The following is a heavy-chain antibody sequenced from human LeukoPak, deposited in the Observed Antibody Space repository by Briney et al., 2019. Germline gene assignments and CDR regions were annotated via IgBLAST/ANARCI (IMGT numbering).Heavy chain of an antibody. CDR1: AFTFSAYT. Sequence: GGSLRLSCAASAFTFSAYTMNWVRQAPGKGLEWVSSISSSSGYIYYADSVKGRFTISRDNAKNSLYLQMNSLRAEDTAMYYCAKELRGGSIWRYYFDYWGQGTLVTVSS. CDR2: ISSSSGYI. D-gene: IGHD6-13*01. CDR3: AKELRGGSIWRYYFDY. V-gene: IGHV3-21*01. J-gene: IGHJ4*02.